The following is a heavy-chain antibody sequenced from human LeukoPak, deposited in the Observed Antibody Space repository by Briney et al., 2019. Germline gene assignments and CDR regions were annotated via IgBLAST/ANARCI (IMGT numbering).Heavy chain of an antibody. CDR2: IYTSGST. CDR1: GGSISSYY. J-gene: IGHJ5*02. D-gene: IGHD2-15*01. Sequence: SETLSLTCTVSGGSISSYYWSWIRQPAGKGLEWIGRIYTSGSTNYNPSLKSRVTMSVDTSKNQFSLKLSSVTAADTAVYHCARGRFTGPRYCSGGSCYLNWFDPWGQGTLVTVSS. CDR3: ARGRFTGPRYCSGGSCYLNWFDP. V-gene: IGHV4-4*07.